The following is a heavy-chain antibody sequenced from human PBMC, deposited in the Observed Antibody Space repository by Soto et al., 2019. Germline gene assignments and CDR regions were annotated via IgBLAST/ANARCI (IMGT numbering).Heavy chain of an antibody. Sequence: RGSLRLSCAASGFTFSNAWMIWVRQAPGKGLEWVGRIKSKTDGGTTDYAAPVKGRFTISRDDSKNTLYLQMNSLKTEDTAVYYCTTSTTPSITIFGVVIIDASDIWGQGTMVTVSS. V-gene: IGHV3-15*01. CDR1: GFTFSNAW. D-gene: IGHD3-3*01. CDR2: IKSKTDGGTT. J-gene: IGHJ3*02. CDR3: TTSTTPSITIFGVVIIDASDI.